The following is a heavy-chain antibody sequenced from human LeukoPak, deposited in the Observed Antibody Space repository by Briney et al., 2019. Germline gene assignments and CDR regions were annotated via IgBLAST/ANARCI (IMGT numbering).Heavy chain of an antibody. V-gene: IGHV3-48*03. J-gene: IGHJ6*03. CDR2: ISASGTLT. CDR1: GFTFSSYE. CDR3: ARVFSGWYGNYMDV. D-gene: IGHD6-19*01. Sequence: PGGSLRLSCAASGFTFSSYEMNWVRQAPGKGLEWISYISASGTLTHYADSVEGRFTISRDNAKNSLYLQMISLRAEDTALYYCARVFSGWYGNYMDVWGKGTTVTVSS.